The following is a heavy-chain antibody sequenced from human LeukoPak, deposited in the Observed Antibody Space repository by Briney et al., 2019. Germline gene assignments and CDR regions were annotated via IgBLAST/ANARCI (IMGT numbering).Heavy chain of an antibody. D-gene: IGHD1-26*01. CDR1: GFTFSSYW. Sequence: SGGSLRLSCAASGFTFSSYWMSWVRQAPGKGLEWVANIKQDGSEKYYADSVRGRFTISRDNAKNSLYLQMNSLRAEDTAVYYCARRRYSGSSQHFDYWGLGTLVTVSS. CDR3: ARRRYSGSSQHFDY. J-gene: IGHJ4*02. CDR2: IKQDGSEK. V-gene: IGHV3-7*01.